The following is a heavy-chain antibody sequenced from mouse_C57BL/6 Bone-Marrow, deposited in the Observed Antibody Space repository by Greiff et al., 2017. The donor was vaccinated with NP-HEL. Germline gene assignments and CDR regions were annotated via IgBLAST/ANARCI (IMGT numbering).Heavy chain of an antibody. V-gene: IGHV1-84*01. CDR1: GYTFTDYY. J-gene: IGHJ2*01. Sequence: VQVVESGPELVKPGASVKISCKASGYTFTDYYINWVKQRPGQGLEWIGWIYPGSGNTKYNEKFKGKATLTVDTSSSTAYMQLSSLTSEDSAVYFCARGYYYGSSYYFDYWGQGTTLTVSS. D-gene: IGHD1-1*01. CDR3: ARGYYYGSSYYFDY. CDR2: IYPGSGNT.